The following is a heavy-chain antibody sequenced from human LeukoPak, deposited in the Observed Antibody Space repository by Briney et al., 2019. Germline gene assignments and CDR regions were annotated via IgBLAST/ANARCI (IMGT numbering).Heavy chain of an antibody. D-gene: IGHD2-15*01. Sequence: SETLSLTCAVSGGSISSGSYSWSWIRQPPGKGLEWIGYLFYTGNTYYNPSLKSRLTISVDTSKNQFSLKLSSVTAADTAVYYCARGAGSTISNDASDIWGQGTMVTVSS. J-gene: IGHJ3*02. CDR2: LFYTGNT. CDR3: ARGAGSTISNDASDI. V-gene: IGHV4-30-4*07. CDR1: GGSISSGSYS.